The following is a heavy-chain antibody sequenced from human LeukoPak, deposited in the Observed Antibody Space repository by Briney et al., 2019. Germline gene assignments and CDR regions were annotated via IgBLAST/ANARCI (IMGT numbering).Heavy chain of an antibody. Sequence: ASVKVSCKASGYTFTTYYMHWVRLAPGQGLEWMGIINTSGGTTTYAQKFQGRVTMTRDTSTSTVYIDLGSLRSEDTAIYYCARGRRRDAFDIWGQGTMVTVSS. CDR3: ARGRRRDAFDI. V-gene: IGHV1-46*01. CDR1: GYTFTTYY. CDR2: INTSGGTT. J-gene: IGHJ3*02.